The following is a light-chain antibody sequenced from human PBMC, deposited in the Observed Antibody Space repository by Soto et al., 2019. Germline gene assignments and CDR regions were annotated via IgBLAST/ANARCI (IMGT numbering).Light chain of an antibody. V-gene: IGKV1-9*01. Sequence: IQLTQSPSSLSASVGDRVTITCRASQGISSFLAWYQQKPGKAPKLLIYGASTLQGWDTSRISGSGSVKDLNLTIGILKPADFATVYSPQLNSFPIPFGPGTKVDIK. J-gene: IGKJ3*01. CDR2: GAS. CDR1: QGISSF. CDR3: PQLNSFPIP.